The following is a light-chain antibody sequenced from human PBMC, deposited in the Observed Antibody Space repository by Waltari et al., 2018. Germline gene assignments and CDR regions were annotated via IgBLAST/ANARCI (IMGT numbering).Light chain of an antibody. V-gene: IGLV1-51*02. J-gene: IGLJ7*01. Sequence: QSVLTQPPSVSAAQGQRVTLSCSCGHYTIGHHYFSWYLQFPGTAPELLIYEDGERPSGVPGRFSGSKSGTSATLDIAGLQAGDEADYYCGTWDSSLSGAVFGGGTHLTVL. CDR3: GTWDSSLSGAV. CDR2: EDG. CDR1: HYTIGHHY.